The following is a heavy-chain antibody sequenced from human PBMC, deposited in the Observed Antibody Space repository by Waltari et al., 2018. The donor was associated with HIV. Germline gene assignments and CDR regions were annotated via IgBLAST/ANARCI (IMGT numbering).Heavy chain of an antibody. CDR2: IYTSGST. Sequence: QVQLQESGPGLVKPSQTLSLTCTVPGGSISSGSYYWSWIRQPAGKGLEWIGRIYTSGSTNYNPALKRRVTISVDTSKNQFSLKLSSVTAADTAVYYCARDRAVSGYCSGGSCPRWFDPWGQGTLVTVSS. D-gene: IGHD2-15*01. CDR3: ARDRAVSGYCSGGSCPRWFDP. J-gene: IGHJ5*02. CDR1: GGSISSGSYY. V-gene: IGHV4-61*02.